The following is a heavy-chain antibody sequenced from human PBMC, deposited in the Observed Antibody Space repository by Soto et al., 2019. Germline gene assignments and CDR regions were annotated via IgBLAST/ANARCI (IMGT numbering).Heavy chain of an antibody. J-gene: IGHJ4*02. D-gene: IGHD2-2*01. CDR3: VRDDDQEANALDY. V-gene: IGHV3-33*01. CDR2: ITNNGGSD. Sequence: QVQLVESGGDEVQPGRSLRLSCAASGSTLRNYGMHWVRQAPGKGLEWVAVITNNGGSDHYADSLKGRFTISRDNSKNTLYLQMNSLRAEDTAVYYCVRDDDQEANALDYWGQGTLVTVSS. CDR1: GSTLRNYG.